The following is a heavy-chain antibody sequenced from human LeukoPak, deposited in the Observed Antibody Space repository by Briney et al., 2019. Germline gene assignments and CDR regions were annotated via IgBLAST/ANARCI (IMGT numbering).Heavy chain of an antibody. CDR3: ARDSRGYYFDY. CDR1: GGSISSYY. D-gene: IGHD3-22*01. CDR2: IYTSGST. J-gene: IGHJ4*02. Sequence: PETLSLTCTVSGGSISSYYGSWIRQPARKGLECIGRIYTSGSTNYNPSLKSRVTMSVDTSKNQFSLKLSSVTAADTAVYYCARDSRGYYFDYWGQGTLVTVSS. V-gene: IGHV4-4*07.